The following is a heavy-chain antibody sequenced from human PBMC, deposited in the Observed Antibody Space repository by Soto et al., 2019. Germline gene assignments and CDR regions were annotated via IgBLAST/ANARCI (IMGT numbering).Heavy chain of an antibody. J-gene: IGHJ4*02. CDR2: IRKKVNSYTT. V-gene: IGHV3-72*01. D-gene: IGHD2-21*02. CDR1: GFTFSDHY. Sequence: EVQLVVSGGGLVQPGGSLRLSCAASGFTFSDHYIDWVRQAPGKGLEWVGRIRKKVNSYTTEYAASVKGRFTISRDDSKNSLYLQMNSLKTEDTAFYYCARVATAYNYDYWGQGTLVTVSS. CDR3: ARVATAYNYDY.